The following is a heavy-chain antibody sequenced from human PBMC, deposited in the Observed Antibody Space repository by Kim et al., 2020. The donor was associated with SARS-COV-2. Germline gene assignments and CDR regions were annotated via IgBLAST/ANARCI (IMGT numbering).Heavy chain of an antibody. CDR3: ARGLGGYYFDY. D-gene: IGHD3-16*01. V-gene: IGHV4-30-2*01. CDR2: MYHSGST. Sequence: SETLSLTCTVSGGSISTGGYSWSWIRQPPGKGLEWIGYMYHSGSTYYNPSLKSRVTIAVDRSKNQFSLKLNSVTAADTAVYHCARGLGGYYFDYWGQGTLVTVSS. J-gene: IGHJ4*02. CDR1: GGSISTGGYS.